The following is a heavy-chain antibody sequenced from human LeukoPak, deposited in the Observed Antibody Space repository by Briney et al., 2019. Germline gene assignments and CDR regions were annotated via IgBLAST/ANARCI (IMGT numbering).Heavy chain of an antibody. V-gene: IGHV4-30-2*01. D-gene: IGHD3-16*01. CDR3: ARDLGGWFDP. CDR1: GGSISSAAYS. CDR2: IYHSGST. J-gene: IGHJ5*02. Sequence: SETLSLTCTVFGGSISSAAYSWSWIRQPPGKGLEWIGYIYHSGSTYYTPSLRGRVTISADTSKNQFSLRMTSVTAADTAVYYCARDLGGWFDPWGQGTLVSVSS.